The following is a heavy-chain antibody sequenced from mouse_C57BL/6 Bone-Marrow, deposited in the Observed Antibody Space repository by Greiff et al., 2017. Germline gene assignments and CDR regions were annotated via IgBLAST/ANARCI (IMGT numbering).Heavy chain of an antibody. J-gene: IGHJ3*01. Sequence: EVKLLESEGGLVQPGSSMKLSCPASGFTFSDYYMAWVRQVPEKGLDWVANINYAGSSTYSLDSLKILFIISRDNATNIVYLQMSSLKSEDTATYYCARDGDYYGYDGAWFAYWGQGTLVTVSA. V-gene: IGHV5-16*01. CDR2: INYAGSST. CDR1: GFTFSDYY. CDR3: ARDGDYYGYDGAWFAY. D-gene: IGHD2-2*01.